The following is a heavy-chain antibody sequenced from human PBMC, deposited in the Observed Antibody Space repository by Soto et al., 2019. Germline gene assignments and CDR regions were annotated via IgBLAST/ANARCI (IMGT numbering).Heavy chain of an antibody. J-gene: IGHJ4*02. D-gene: IGHD6-13*01. CDR2: IYYSGST. CDR3: ARENTAAGTFDY. V-gene: IGHV4-59*01. Sequence: LSLTCTVSGGSISSYYWSWIRQPPGKGLEWIGYIYYSGSTNYNPSLKSRVTISVDTSKNQFSLKLSSVTAADTAVYYCARENTAAGTFDYWGQGTLVTVSS. CDR1: GGSISSYY.